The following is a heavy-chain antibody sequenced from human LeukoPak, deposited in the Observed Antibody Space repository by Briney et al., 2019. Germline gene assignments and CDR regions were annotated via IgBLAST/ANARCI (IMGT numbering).Heavy chain of an antibody. CDR2: ISNSGSST. CDR3: AKLTEPD. J-gene: IGHJ4*02. V-gene: IGHV3-23*01. Sequence: GGSLRLSCAASGITFSSYAMSWVRQAPGKGREWVSTISNSGSSTYYADSVRGRLTISRDNSKNTLYLQMNSLRAEDTAVYYCAKLTEPDWGQGTLVTVSS. CDR1: GITFSSYA.